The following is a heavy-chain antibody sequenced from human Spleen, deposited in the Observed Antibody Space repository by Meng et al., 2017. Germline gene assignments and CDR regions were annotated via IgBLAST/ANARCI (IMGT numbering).Heavy chain of an antibody. Sequence: ASVKVSCKASGYTFTSYGISWVRQAPGQGLEWMGWISAHNGNTNYAQKLQGRVTMTTDTSTSTAYMELRSLRSDDTAVYFCARKAGNCITITCYSLDYWGQGTLVTVSS. J-gene: IGHJ4*02. CDR3: ARKAGNCITITCYSLDY. CDR1: GYTFTSYG. D-gene: IGHD2-15*01. CDR2: ISAHNGNT. V-gene: IGHV1-18*01.